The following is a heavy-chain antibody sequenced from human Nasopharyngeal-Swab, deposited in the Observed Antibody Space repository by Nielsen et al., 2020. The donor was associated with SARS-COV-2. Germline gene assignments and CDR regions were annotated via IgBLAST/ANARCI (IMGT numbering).Heavy chain of an antibody. CDR2: INPNSGGT. J-gene: IGHJ6*03. CDR1: GYTFTCYY. D-gene: IGHD3-3*01. V-gene: IGHV1-2*04. CDR3: ARGPYYDFWSGYSSYYYMDV. Sequence: ASVKVSCKASGYTFTCYYMHWVRQAPGQGLEWMGWINPNSGGTNYAQKFQGWVTMTRDTSISTAYMELSRLRSDDTAVYYCARGPYYDFWSGYSSYYYMDVWGKGTTVPSP.